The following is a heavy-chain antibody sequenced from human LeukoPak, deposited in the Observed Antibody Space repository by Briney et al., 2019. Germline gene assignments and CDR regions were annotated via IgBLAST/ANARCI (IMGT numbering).Heavy chain of an antibody. CDR3: ARGVVPAAILGFDYYYYMDV. J-gene: IGHJ6*03. CDR2: FIPIFGTA. D-gene: IGHD2-2*01. V-gene: IGHV1-69*05. CDR1: GGTFSSYA. Sequence: GASVKVSCKASGGTFSSYAISWVRQAPGQGLEWMGGFIPIFGTANYAQKFQGRVTITTDESTSTAYMELSSLRSEDTAVYYCARGVVPAAILGFDYYYYMDVWGKGTTVTVSS.